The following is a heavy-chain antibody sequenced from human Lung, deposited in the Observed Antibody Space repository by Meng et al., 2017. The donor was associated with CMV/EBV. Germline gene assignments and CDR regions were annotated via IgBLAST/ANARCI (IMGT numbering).Heavy chain of an antibody. D-gene: IGHD3-3*01. CDR1: GFTVSSNY. CDR3: ARETKYYSFWSGYEDYYYYGMDV. Sequence: GESLKISCPASGFTVSSNYMSWVRQAPGKGLEWASVIYSGGSTYCADSVKGRFTISRDSSKNTLYLQMNSLRAEDTAVYYCARETKYYSFWSGYEDYYYYGMDVWGQGTTVTVSS. J-gene: IGHJ6*02. CDR2: IYSGGST. V-gene: IGHV3-66*02.